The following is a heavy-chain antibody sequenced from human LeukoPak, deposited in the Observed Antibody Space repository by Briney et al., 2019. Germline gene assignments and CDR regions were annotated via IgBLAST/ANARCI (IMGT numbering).Heavy chain of an antibody. J-gene: IGHJ4*02. CDR3: ASRYCGGDCYSGY. CDR1: GGSFSGYY. D-gene: IGHD2-21*01. Sequence: PSETLSLTCAVYGGSFSGYYWSWIRQPPGKGLEWIGEINHSGSTNYNPSLKSRVTISVDTSKNQFSLKLSSVTAADTAVYYCASRYCGGDCYSGYWGQGTLVTVSS. CDR2: INHSGST. V-gene: IGHV4-34*01.